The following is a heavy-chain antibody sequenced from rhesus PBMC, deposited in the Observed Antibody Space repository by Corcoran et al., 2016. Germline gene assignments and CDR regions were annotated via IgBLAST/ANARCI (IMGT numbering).Heavy chain of an antibody. CDR1: GFTFSDYY. V-gene: IGHV3-184*01. CDR3: TKDQYSFDY. Sequence: EVQLVESGGGLVQPGGSLRLSCAASGFTFSDYYMYWVRQAPGKGLEWVGFIRSKAYCGTAEYAASVKGRFTISRDDSKSIAYLQMSSLKTEDTAVYYCTKDQYSFDYWGQGVLVTVSS. CDR2: IRSKAYCGTA. J-gene: IGHJ4*01. D-gene: IGHD2-15*01.